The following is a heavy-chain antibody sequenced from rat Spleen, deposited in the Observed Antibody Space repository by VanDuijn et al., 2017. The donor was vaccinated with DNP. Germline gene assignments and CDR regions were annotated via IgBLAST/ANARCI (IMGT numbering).Heavy chain of an antibody. V-gene: IGHV5-20*01. CDR2: ITHGGGST. J-gene: IGHJ3*01. Sequence: EVQLVESGGGLVQPGRSLKLSCAASGFTFSDYYMAWVRQAPKKGLEWVAPITHGGGSTYYRDSVKGRFTISRDNADSTLYLQMDSLRSEDSATYYCTIDTYNSPFAYWGQGTLVTVSS. D-gene: IGHD2-5*01. CDR1: GFTFSDYY. CDR3: TIDTYNSPFAY.